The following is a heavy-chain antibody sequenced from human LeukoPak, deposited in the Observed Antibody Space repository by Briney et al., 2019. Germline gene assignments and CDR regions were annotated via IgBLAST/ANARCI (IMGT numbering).Heavy chain of an antibody. CDR1: GGSINSYY. Sequence: PSETLSLTCTVSGGSINSYYWTWIRQPPGKGLEWIGYIYCSGSTHYNPSLNSRVTISMDTSRNHFSLKLSSVTAADTAIYYCARTSRHFYGSGSNLTPWPADMDVWGQGTKVTVSS. J-gene: IGHJ6*02. D-gene: IGHD3-10*01. V-gene: IGHV4-59*01. CDR3: ARTSRHFYGSGSNLTPWPADMDV. CDR2: IYCSGST.